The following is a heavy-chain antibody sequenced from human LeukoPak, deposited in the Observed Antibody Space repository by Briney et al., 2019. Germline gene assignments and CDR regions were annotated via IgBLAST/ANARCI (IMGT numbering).Heavy chain of an antibody. J-gene: IGHJ4*02. Sequence: GESLKISCKGSGYRFSTYWIGWVRQMPGKGLEWMGIIYPGDSDTRYSPSFQGQVTISADKSITTAYLQWSNLKASDTAMYYCARHPPPSPFDSSGYYFPFDYWGQGTLVTVSS. CDR3: ARHPPPSPFDSSGYYFPFDY. D-gene: IGHD3-22*01. CDR1: GYRFSTYW. V-gene: IGHV5-51*01. CDR2: IYPGDSDT.